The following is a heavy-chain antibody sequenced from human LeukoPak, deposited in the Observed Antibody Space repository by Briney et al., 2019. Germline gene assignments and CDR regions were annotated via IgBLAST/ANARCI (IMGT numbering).Heavy chain of an antibody. D-gene: IGHD6-6*01. CDR1: GGSISSHY. CDR2: IYYSGST. CDR3: ARSPEYSSSSDAFDI. J-gene: IGHJ3*02. V-gene: IGHV4-59*11. Sequence: SETLSLTCTVSGGSISSHYWSWIRQPQGKGPDGIGYIYYSGSTNYNPSLKSRVTISVDTSKNQFSLKLSSVTAADTAVYYCARSPEYSSSSDAFDIWGQGTMVTVSS.